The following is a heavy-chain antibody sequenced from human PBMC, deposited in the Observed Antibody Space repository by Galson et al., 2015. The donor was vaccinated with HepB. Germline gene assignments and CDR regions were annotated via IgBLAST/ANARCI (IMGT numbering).Heavy chain of an antibody. CDR3: AREITYGSGSPLDS. CDR1: GFTFSSYA. V-gene: IGHV3-48*03. D-gene: IGHD3-10*01. Sequence: CAASGFTFSSYAMNWVRQAPGKGLEWVSHISTSGSTRYYADSVKGRFTISRDNAKKSLHLQMNSLRAEDTAVYYCAREITYGSGSPLDSWGQGTLVTVSS. CDR2: ISTSGSTR. J-gene: IGHJ4*02.